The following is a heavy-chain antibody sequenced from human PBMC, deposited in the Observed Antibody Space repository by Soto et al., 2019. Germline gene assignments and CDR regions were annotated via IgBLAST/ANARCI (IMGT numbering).Heavy chain of an antibody. CDR1: GYAFTCYY. Sequence: ASVRVSCKASGYAFTCYYMHWVRQAPGQGLEWMGWINPNSGGTNYAQKFQGRVTMTRDTSISTAYMELSRLRSDDTAVYYCARDGGRIAARQRIINWFDPWGQGTLVTVSS. CDR3: ARDGGRIAARQRIINWFDP. J-gene: IGHJ5*02. CDR2: INPNSGGT. D-gene: IGHD6-6*01. V-gene: IGHV1-2*02.